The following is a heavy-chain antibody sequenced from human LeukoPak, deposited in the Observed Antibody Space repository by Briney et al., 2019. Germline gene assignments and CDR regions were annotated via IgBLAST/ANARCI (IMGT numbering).Heavy chain of an antibody. Sequence: GGSLRLSCAASGFTVSGNYMSWVRQAPGKGLEWVSIIYSGGSTYYADSVKGRFTISRDNAKNSLYLQMNSLRAEDTALYYCARDRVGATGSPGYWGQGTLVTVSS. CDR1: GFTVSGNY. CDR3: ARDRVGATGSPGY. D-gene: IGHD1-26*01. CDR2: IYSGGST. V-gene: IGHV3-53*05. J-gene: IGHJ4*02.